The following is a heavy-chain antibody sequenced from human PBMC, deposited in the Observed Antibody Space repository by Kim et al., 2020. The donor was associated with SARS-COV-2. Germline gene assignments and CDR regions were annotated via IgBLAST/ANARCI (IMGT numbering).Heavy chain of an antibody. D-gene: IGHD2-15*01. CDR3: AKERRKYCSGGSCHLEY. J-gene: IGHJ4*02. V-gene: IGHV3-33*06. Sequence: VKGRFTLSRENSKNTLYLQMNNLRAEDTAVYYCAKERRKYCSGGSCHLEYWGQGTLVTVSS.